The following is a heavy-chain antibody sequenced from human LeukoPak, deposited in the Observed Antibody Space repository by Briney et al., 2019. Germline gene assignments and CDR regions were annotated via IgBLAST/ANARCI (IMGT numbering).Heavy chain of an antibody. Sequence: GGSLRLSCAASGITFSKYGMSWVRQAPGKGLEWVATVLGSGVPTYYADSVQGRSTISRDNSKNTLYLQMNSLRAEDTAIYYCAKDPNGDYIGTFDIWGQGTMVIVS. CDR3: AKDPNGDYIGTFDI. CDR2: VLGSGVPT. V-gene: IGHV3-23*01. J-gene: IGHJ3*02. D-gene: IGHD4-17*01. CDR1: GITFSKYG.